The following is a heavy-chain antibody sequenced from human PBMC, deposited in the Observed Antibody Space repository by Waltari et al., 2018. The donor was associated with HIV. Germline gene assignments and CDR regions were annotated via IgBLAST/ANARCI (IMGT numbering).Heavy chain of an antibody. CDR2: IYYSGST. CDR3: ARELWGALGGYFDY. D-gene: IGHD1-26*01. Sequence: QVQLQESGPGLVKPSQTLSLTCTVSGGSISRGGSYWSWIRQHPGQGLEWIGYIYYSGSTYYNPSLKSRVTISVDTSKNQFSLKLSSVTAADTAVYYCARELWGALGGYFDYWGQGTLVTVSS. CDR1: GGSISRGGSY. V-gene: IGHV4-31*03. J-gene: IGHJ4*02.